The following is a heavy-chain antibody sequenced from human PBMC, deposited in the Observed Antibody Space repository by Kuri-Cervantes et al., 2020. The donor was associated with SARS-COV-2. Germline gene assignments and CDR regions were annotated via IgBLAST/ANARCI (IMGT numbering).Heavy chain of an antibody. V-gene: IGHV3-21*01. Sequence: GESLKISCAASGFSFSAYSMNWVRQTPGKGLQWVSSISSSGGHIYYADSMKGRFIISRDNARNSLYLQMHGLRAEDTAIYYCARESIAANLGAFDIWGQGTMVTVSS. D-gene: IGHD6-6*01. CDR1: GFSFSAYS. J-gene: IGHJ3*02. CDR3: ARESIAANLGAFDI. CDR2: ISSSGGHI.